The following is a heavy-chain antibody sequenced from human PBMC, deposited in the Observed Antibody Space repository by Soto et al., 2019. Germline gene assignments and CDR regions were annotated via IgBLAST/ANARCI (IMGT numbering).Heavy chain of an antibody. J-gene: IGHJ5*01. V-gene: IGHV1-69*01. D-gene: IGHD3-10*01. CDR2: PIPIFDTP. CDR1: GGTFGNLG. CDR3: ARDREDGSGTKYNWFDS. Sequence: QMQLVQSGAEVKKPGSSVKISCKASGGTFGNLGISWLRQAPGPGLEWMGGPIPIFDTPHYAEKFRDRVTITADATHTADSELTSLTSADTATYYCARDREDGSGTKYNWFDSWGQGTLVTVSS.